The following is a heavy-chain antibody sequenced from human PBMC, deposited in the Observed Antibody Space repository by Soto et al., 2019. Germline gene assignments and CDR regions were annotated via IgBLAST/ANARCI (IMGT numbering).Heavy chain of an antibody. CDR1: GFTFSSDG. D-gene: IGHD6-19*01. V-gene: IGHV3-30*18. CDR2: ISYDGSNK. Sequence: QVQLVESGGGVVQPWRSLRLSCAASGFTFSSDGMHWFRQAPGKGLEWVAVISYDGSNKYYADSVKGRFTISRDNSKNTLSLQMNSLRAADTAVYYCAKETRGWSHLYYFDYWGQGTLVTVSS. CDR3: AKETRGWSHLYYFDY. J-gene: IGHJ4*02.